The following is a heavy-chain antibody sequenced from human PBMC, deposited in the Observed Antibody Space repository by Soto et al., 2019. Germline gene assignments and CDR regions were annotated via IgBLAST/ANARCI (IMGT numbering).Heavy chain of an antibody. CDR2: ISAYNGNT. J-gene: IGHJ6*02. V-gene: IGHV1-18*04. CDR1: GYTFTSYG. CDR3: ARGRLYCSSTSCRRAYYYYGMDV. D-gene: IGHD2-2*01. Sequence: QVQLVQSGAEVKKPGASVKVSCRASGYTFTSYGISWVRQAPGQGLEWMGWISAYNGNTNYAQKLQGRVTMTTDTSTSTAYMELRSLRSDDTAVYYCARGRLYCSSTSCRRAYYYYGMDVWGQGTTVTVSS.